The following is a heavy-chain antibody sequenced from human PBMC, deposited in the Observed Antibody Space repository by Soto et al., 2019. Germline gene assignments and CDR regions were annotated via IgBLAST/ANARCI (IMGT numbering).Heavy chain of an antibody. J-gene: IGHJ6*02. CDR2: IVGGSGNT. Sequence: SVKVSCKASGFTFSTSAVQWVRQARGQRPEWMGWIVGGSGNTNYAQNSQERVIITRDMSTSTVYMELSSLRADDTAVYFCAARRSGLYAMDVWGQGTTVTVSS. CDR3: AARRSGLYAMDV. CDR1: GFTFSTSA. V-gene: IGHV1-58*01. D-gene: IGHD1-26*01.